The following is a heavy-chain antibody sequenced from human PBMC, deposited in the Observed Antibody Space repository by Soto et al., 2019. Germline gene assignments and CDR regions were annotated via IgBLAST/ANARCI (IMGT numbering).Heavy chain of an antibody. V-gene: IGHV3-23*01. CDR1: GFTFSSYA. Sequence: GGSLRLSCAASGFTFSSYAMSWVRQAPGTGLDWVSAISGSGGSTYYADSVKGRFTISRDNSKNTLYLQMNSLRAEDTAVYYCAKQRDYAILTGYYMGLDYWGQGTLVTVSS. D-gene: IGHD3-9*01. J-gene: IGHJ4*02. CDR3: AKQRDYAILTGYYMGLDY. CDR2: ISGSGGST.